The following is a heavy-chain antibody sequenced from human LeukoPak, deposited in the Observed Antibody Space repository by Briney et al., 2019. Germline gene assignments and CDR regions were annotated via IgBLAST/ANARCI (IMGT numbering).Heavy chain of an antibody. J-gene: IGHJ4*02. V-gene: IGHV4-59*01. CDR1: GGSISSYY. CDR2: IYYSGST. Sequence: SETLSLTCTVSGGSISSYYWRWIRQPPGKGLEWNGYIYYSGSTNYNPSLKSRVTISVDTSKNQFSLKLSSVTAADTAVYYCARVPSSSYGPTLYFDYWGQGTLVTVSS. D-gene: IGHD6-13*01. CDR3: ARVPSSSYGPTLYFDY.